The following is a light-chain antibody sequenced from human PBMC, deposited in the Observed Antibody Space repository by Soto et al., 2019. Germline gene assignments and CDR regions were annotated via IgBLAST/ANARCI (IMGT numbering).Light chain of an antibody. J-gene: IGLJ1*01. CDR2: SND. Sequence: QSVLTQPPSASGTPGQRVTVSCSGSSSNIASNTVNWYQQLPGTAPKLLIYSNDQRPSGVPDRFSASESGTSASLAISGLQSEDEADYYCASWDDSLNGHVFGTGTRSPS. CDR3: ASWDDSLNGHV. CDR1: SSNIASNT. V-gene: IGLV1-44*01.